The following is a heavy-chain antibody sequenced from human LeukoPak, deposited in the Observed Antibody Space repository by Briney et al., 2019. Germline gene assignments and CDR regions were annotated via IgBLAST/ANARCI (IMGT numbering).Heavy chain of an antibody. CDR2: IGTDGGYI. V-gene: IGHV3-21*01. Sequence: GGSLRLSCAAPGFIFSNYNMNWLRQAPGKGLEWVATIGTDGGYIYYADSVKGRFTISRDNAKSSLYLQMNSLRAEDTAVYYCARPYWGYYFGNWGQGTLVTVSS. D-gene: IGHD7-27*01. CDR3: ARPYWGYYFGN. J-gene: IGHJ4*02. CDR1: GFIFSNYN.